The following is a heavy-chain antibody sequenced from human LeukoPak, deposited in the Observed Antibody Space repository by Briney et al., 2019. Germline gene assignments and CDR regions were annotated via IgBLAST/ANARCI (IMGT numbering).Heavy chain of an antibody. CDR3: ARGGAYYYYMDV. J-gene: IGHJ6*03. D-gene: IGHD4/OR15-4a*01. CDR2: ISSSSSYI. CDR1: GFTFSSYS. V-gene: IGHV3-21*01. Sequence: GGSLRLSCAASGFTFSSYSMNWVRQAPGKGLEWVSSISSSSSYIYYADSLKGRFTISRDNAKNSLYLQMNSLRAEDTAVYYCARGGAYYYYMDVWGKGTTVTISS.